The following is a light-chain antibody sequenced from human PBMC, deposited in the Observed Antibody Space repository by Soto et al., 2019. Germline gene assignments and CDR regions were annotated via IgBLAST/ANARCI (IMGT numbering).Light chain of an antibody. CDR3: SSYTSSSPL. CDR2: DVS. V-gene: IGLV2-14*01. Sequence: QSALTQPASVSGSPGQSITISCTGTSSDVGGYNYVSWYQQHPGKAPKLMIYDVSNRPSGVSNRFSGSKSGNTASLTISGLQAEDEADYYCSSYTSSSPLFGTGTEVTVL. CDR1: SSDVGGYNY. J-gene: IGLJ1*01.